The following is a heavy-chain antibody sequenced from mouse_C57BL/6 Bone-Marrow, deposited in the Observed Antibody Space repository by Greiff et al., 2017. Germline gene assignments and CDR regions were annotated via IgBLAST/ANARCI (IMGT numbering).Heavy chain of an antibody. V-gene: IGHV1-64*01. CDR2: IHPNSGST. CDR3: ASSTYYYGSSYVATGWFAY. J-gene: IGHJ3*01. Sequence: VQLQQPGAELVKPGASVKLSCKASGYTFTSYWMHWVKQRPGQGLEWIGMIHPNSGSTNYNEKLKSKATLTVDKSSSTAYMQLSSLTSEDSAVYYCASSTYYYGSSYVATGWFAYWGQGTLVTVSA. D-gene: IGHD1-1*01. CDR1: GYTFTSYW.